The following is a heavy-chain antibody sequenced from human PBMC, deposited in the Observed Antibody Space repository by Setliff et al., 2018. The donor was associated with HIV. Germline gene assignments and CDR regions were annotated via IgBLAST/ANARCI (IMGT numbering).Heavy chain of an antibody. D-gene: IGHD6-19*01. J-gene: IGHJ3*02. CDR3: ARDRHIAVSGDDAFDI. V-gene: IGHV4-4*08. CDR2: VQNRGTT. Sequence: SETLSLTCTVSRGSINNDYWSWIRQSPGKGLEWIGYVQNRGTTNYTSSLKSRVTISVDTPRNQFSLKLTSVTAADTAVYYCARDRHIAVSGDDAFDIWGQGTLVTVSS. CDR1: RGSINNDY.